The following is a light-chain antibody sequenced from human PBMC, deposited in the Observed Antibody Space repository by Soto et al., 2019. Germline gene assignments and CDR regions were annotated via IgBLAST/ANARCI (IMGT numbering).Light chain of an antibody. CDR2: GAS. Sequence: EIVMTQSPPTLSVSPGERVTLSCRASQSVGSYLAWYQQSPGQAPRLLIYGASTRATRIPARFSGSGSGTDFTLTISSLQSEDFAVYYCQQYSKWPPVTFGQGTKLAIK. V-gene: IGKV3-15*01. CDR3: QQYSKWPPVT. CDR1: QSVGSY. J-gene: IGKJ2*01.